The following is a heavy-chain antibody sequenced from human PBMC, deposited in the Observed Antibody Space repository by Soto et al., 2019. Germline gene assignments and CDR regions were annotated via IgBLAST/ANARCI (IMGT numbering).Heavy chain of an antibody. CDR3: ARAWVVVTAPDY. CDR1: GYTFTSYA. D-gene: IGHD2-21*02. Sequence: ASAKVSCKASGYTFTSYAMQWVRQAPGQRLEWMGWINAGNGNTKYSQKFQGRVTITRDTSASTAYMELSSLRSEDTAVYYCARAWVVVTAPDYWGQGTLVTVSS. V-gene: IGHV1-3*01. J-gene: IGHJ4*02. CDR2: INAGNGNT.